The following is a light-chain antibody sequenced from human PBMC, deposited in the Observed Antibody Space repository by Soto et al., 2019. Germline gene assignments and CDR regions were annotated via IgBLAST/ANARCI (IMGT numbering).Light chain of an antibody. J-gene: IGKJ5*01. CDR2: AAS. CDR3: QQSYSSIT. V-gene: IGKV1-39*01. Sequence: DIQMTQSPSSLSASVGDTVTITFRMSQGISSYLAWYQQKPGKAPELLIYAASSLQRGVPSTFSGGGSGTDFTLTISSLQPEDFATYYCQQSYSSITFGQGTRLEIK. CDR1: QGISSY.